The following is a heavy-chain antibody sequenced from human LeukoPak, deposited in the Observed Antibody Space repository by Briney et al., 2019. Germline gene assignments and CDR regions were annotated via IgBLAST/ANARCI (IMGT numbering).Heavy chain of an antibody. V-gene: IGHV4-30-2*01. D-gene: IGHD7-27*01. CDR2: IYHSVST. Sequence: SETLSLTCAVPGGSISSGGYSWSWIRQPPGKGLEWIGYIYHSVSTYYNPSLNSRVTISVDRSKNQFSLKLSSVTAADPAVYYCARGRNWDWYFDFWGRGTLVTVSS. CDR3: ARGRNWDWYFDF. J-gene: IGHJ2*01. CDR1: GGSISSGGYS.